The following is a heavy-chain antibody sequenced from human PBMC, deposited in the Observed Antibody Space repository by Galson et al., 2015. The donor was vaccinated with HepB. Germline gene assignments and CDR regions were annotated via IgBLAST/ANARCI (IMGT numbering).Heavy chain of an antibody. V-gene: IGHV3-21*01. CDR1: GFTFSSYS. D-gene: IGHD1-26*01. Sequence: SLRLSCAASGFTFSSYSMNWVRQAPGKGLEWVSSISSSSSYIYYADSVKGRFTISRDNAKNSLYLQMNSLRAEDTAVYYCARGVLNNIVGDIWGQGTMVTVSS. CDR2: ISSSSSYI. J-gene: IGHJ3*02. CDR3: ARGVLNNIVGDI.